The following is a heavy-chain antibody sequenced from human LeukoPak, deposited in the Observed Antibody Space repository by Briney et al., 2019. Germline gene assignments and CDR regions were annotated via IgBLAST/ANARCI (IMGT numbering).Heavy chain of an antibody. D-gene: IGHD2-21*02. CDR1: GFTFSTYW. Sequence: GGSLRLSCAASGFTFSTYWMSWVRQAPGKGLEWVANIKQDGSEKYFVDSVKGRFTISRDNAKNSLNLQMNSLRAEDTAVYYCAKDSYQGDWGLDAFDVWGQGTMVTVSS. J-gene: IGHJ3*01. V-gene: IGHV3-7*01. CDR2: IKQDGSEK. CDR3: AKDSYQGDWGLDAFDV.